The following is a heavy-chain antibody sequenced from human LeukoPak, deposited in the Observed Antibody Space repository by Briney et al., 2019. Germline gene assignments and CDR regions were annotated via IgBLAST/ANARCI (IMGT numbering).Heavy chain of an antibody. D-gene: IGHD6-25*01. CDR1: GYSISSGYY. CDR3: ARDNGYPWAYFDY. J-gene: IGHJ4*02. Sequence: SETLSLTCTVSGYSISSGYYWGWIRQPPGKGREGIGSIYHRGSTYYNPSLKRRVTISVDTSNNQFSLKLSSVTAADTAVYYCARDNGYPWAYFDYWGQGTLVTVSS. CDR2: IYHRGST. V-gene: IGHV4-38-2*02.